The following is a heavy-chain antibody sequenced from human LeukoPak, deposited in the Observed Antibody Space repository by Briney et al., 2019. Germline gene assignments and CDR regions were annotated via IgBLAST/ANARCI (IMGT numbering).Heavy chain of an antibody. D-gene: IGHD3-22*01. CDR2: IYYSGST. J-gene: IGHJ2*01. Sequence: PSETLSLTCTVSGGSISSSSYYWGWIRQPPGKGLEWIGSIYYSGSTYYNPSLKSRVTISVDTSKNQFSLKLSSVTAADTAAYYCARPHYYEWYFDLWGRGTLVTVSS. CDR3: ARPHYYEWYFDL. CDR1: GGSISSSSYY. V-gene: IGHV4-39*01.